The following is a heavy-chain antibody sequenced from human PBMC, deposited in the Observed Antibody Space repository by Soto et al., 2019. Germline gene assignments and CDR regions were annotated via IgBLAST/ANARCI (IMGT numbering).Heavy chain of an antibody. CDR1: GYTFTAYF. CDR2: INPSGGST. J-gene: IGHJ4*02. D-gene: IGHD6-6*01. CDR3: ARAPFSSSSFFFDS. Sequence: QVQVVQSGSEVKKPGASVKVSCKASGYTFTAYFMHWVRQAPVQGLEWIGIINPSGGSTNYAQKFQGRVAMTWDTSTSTVYMDLSSLRSDDTAVYYCARAPFSSSSFFFDSWGQGTLVTVSS. V-gene: IGHV1-46*01.